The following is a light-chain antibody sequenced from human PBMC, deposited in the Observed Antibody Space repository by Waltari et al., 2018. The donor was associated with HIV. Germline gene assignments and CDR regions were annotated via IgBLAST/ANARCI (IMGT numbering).Light chain of an antibody. J-gene: IGLJ3*02. CDR3: QSYDSSLSGSV. Sequence: QSVLTQPPSVSGAPGQGATISCSGSRSNIGARFDVHWYQQIPGTAPKLLIYGNSNRPSGVPDRFSGSKSGTSASLAITGLQAEDEADYYCQSYDSSLSGSVFGGGTKLTVL. CDR1: RSNIGARFD. CDR2: GNS. V-gene: IGLV1-40*01.